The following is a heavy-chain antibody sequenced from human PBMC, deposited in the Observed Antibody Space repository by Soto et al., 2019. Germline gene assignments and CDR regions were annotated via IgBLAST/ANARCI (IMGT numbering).Heavy chain of an antibody. CDR1: GFTFSSYA. CDR3: ARDGVELARIAAALRGVDY. Sequence: QVQLVESGGGVVQPGRSLRLSCAASGFTFSSYAMHWVRQAPGKGLEWVAVMSYDGSNKYYADSVQGRFTISRDNSKNTLYLQMNSLRAEDTAVYYCARDGVELARIAAALRGVDYWGQGTLVTVSS. J-gene: IGHJ4*02. V-gene: IGHV3-30-3*01. CDR2: MSYDGSNK. D-gene: IGHD6-13*01.